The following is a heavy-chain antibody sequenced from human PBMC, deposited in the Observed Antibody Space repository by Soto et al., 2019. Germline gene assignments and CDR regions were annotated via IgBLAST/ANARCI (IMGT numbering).Heavy chain of an antibody. CDR1: GDSVTSNVW. CDR2: AYHNGLT. J-gene: IGHJ4*02. D-gene: IGHD6-19*01. CDR3: ARDAAVPGESDRFDY. V-gene: IGHV4-4*02. Sequence: PSETPSLTSAVCGDSVTSNVWWSWVRQPPGKGLEWIGEAYHNGLTDYNPSLKSRVTMSVDTSKNEFSLKLTSLTAADTAIYYCARDAAVPGESDRFDYWGQRTLVTVSS.